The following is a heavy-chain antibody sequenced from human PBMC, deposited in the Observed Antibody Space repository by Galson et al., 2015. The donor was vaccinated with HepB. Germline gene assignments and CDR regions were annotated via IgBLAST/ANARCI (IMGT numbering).Heavy chain of an antibody. CDR3: ARLGWGYYGSGSVLDY. V-gene: IGHV5-10-1*01. Sequence: QSGAEVKKPGESLRISCKGSGYSFTSYWISWVRQMPGKGLEWIGRIDPSDSYTNYSPSFQGHVTISADKSISTAYLQWSSLKASDTAMYYCARLGWGYYGSGSVLDYWGQGTLVTVSS. CDR1: GYSFTSYW. D-gene: IGHD3-10*01. CDR2: IDPSDSYT. J-gene: IGHJ4*02.